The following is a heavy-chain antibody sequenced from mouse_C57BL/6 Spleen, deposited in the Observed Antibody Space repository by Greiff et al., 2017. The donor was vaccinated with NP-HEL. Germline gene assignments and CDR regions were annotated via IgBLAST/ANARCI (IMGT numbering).Heavy chain of an antibody. CDR3: ARKEAQGFAY. J-gene: IGHJ3*01. CDR2: IDPSDIET. Sequence: QVQLQQPGAELVRPGSSVKLSCKASGYTFTSYWMHWVKQRPIQGLEWIGNIDPSDIETHYNQKFKDKATLTVDKSSSTAYMQLSSLTSEDSAVYYCARKEAQGFAYWGQGTLVTVSA. CDR1: GYTFTSYW. D-gene: IGHD3-2*02. V-gene: IGHV1-52*01.